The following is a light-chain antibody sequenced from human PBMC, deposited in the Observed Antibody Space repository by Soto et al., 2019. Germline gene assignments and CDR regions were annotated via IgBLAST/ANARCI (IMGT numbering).Light chain of an antibody. J-gene: IGKJ5*01. CDR2: KAS. Sequence: EIEMTQKESTLSASVGDRVTITCRASQSISSWLAWYQQKPVKAPNLLIHKASHLESGVPSRFSGSGSGTDFTLTISSLPPEDFATYYCQQSYSTPPITFGQGTRLEI. CDR3: QQSYSTPPIT. V-gene: IGKV1-5*03. CDR1: QSISSW.